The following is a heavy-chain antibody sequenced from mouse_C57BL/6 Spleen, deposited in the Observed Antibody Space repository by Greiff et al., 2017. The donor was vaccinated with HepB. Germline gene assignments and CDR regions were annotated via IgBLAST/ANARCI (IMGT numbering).Heavy chain of an antibody. V-gene: IGHV8-8*01. CDR1: GFSLGTFGMG. CDR3: ARMGYGGNLGYVDV. J-gene: IGHJ1*03. D-gene: IGHD1-1*02. Sequence: QVQLKESGPGILQPSQTPSLTCSFSGFSLGTFGMGVGWSRQPSGKGLEWLAHIWWDDDKYYNPALKSRLTISKDTSKNQVFLKIANVDTADTATYCCARMGYGGNLGYVDVWGTGTTVTGSS. CDR2: IWWDDDK.